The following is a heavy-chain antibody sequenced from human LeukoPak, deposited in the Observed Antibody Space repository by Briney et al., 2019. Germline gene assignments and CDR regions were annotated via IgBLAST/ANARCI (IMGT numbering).Heavy chain of an antibody. D-gene: IGHD1-26*01. V-gene: IGHV3-15*01. CDR2: IKSKTDGGTT. Sequence: GGSLRLSCAASGFTFSNAWMSWVRQAPGKGLEWVGRIKSKTDGGTTDYAAPVKGRFTISRDDSKNTLYLQMNSLKTEDTAVYYCTTDIAILGGGDIYSGSYLDAFDIWGQGTMVTVSS. CDR1: GFTFSNAW. CDR3: TTDIAILGGGDIYSGSYLDAFDI. J-gene: IGHJ3*02.